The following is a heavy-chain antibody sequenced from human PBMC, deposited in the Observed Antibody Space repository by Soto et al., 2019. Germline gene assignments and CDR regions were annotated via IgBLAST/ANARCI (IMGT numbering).Heavy chain of an antibody. CDR1: GFTFSSYG. V-gene: IGHV3-30*03. J-gene: IGHJ4*02. CDR2: ISYDGSNK. CDR3: ATGRLYDSSGYYPYYFDY. D-gene: IGHD3-22*01. Sequence: QVQLVESGGGVVQPGRSLRLSCAASGFTFSSYGMHWVRQAPGKGLEWVAVISYDGSNKYYADSVKGRFTISRDNSKNTLYLQMISLRAEDTAVYYCATGRLYDSSGYYPYYFDYWGQGTLVTVSS.